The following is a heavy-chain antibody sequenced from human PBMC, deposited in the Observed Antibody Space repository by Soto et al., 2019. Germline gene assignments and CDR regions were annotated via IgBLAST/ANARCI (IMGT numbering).Heavy chain of an antibody. CDR1: GGSFSGYY. CDR3: ARGGGGHYYGSGSPPSDY. J-gene: IGHJ4*02. Sequence: QVQLQQWGAGLLKPSETLSLTCAVYGGSFSGYYWSWIRQPPGKGLEWIGEINHSGSTNYNPSLKSRVTISVGTSKNQFCLKLSSVNAADTAVYYCARGGGGHYYGSGSPPSDYWGQGTLVTVSS. D-gene: IGHD3-10*01. CDR2: INHSGST. V-gene: IGHV4-34*01.